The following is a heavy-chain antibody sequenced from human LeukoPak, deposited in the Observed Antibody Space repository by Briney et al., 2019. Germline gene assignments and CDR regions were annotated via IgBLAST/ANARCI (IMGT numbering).Heavy chain of an antibody. CDR1: GGSISSGSYY. Sequence: SETLSLTCTASGGSISSGSYYWSWIRQPAGKGLEWIGRIYTSGSTNYNPSLKSRVTISVDTSKNQFSLKLSSVTAADTAVYYCAREVGGYSSSWYEDYYYYMDVWGKGTTVTVSS. CDR3: AREVGGYSSSWYEDYYYYMDV. J-gene: IGHJ6*03. CDR2: IYTSGST. V-gene: IGHV4-61*02. D-gene: IGHD6-13*01.